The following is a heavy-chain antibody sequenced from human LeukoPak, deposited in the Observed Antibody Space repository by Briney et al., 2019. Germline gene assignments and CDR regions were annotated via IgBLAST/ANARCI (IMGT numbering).Heavy chain of an antibody. D-gene: IGHD3-22*01. CDR1: GGTFSSYA. Sequence: SVKVSCKASGGTFSSYAISWVRQAPGQGLEWMGGIIPIFGTANYAQKFQGRVTITTDESTSTAYMELSSLRSEDTAVYYCARANSGYYDSSGYYPFDYWGQGTLVTVSS. CDR2: IIPIFGTA. CDR3: ARANSGYYDSSGYYPFDY. J-gene: IGHJ4*02. V-gene: IGHV1-69*05.